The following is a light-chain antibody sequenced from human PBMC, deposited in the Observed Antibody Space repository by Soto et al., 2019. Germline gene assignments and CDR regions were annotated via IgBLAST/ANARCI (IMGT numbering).Light chain of an antibody. Sequence: QSALTQPASVSGSPGQSITISCTGTSSDVGTYNLVSWYQQHPGKAPKLIIYEATQRPSGVSTRFSGSKSGNTASLTISGLQAEDEADYYCCSYAGRTTLYVFGTGTKLTVL. CDR2: EAT. CDR1: SSDVGTYNL. J-gene: IGLJ1*01. V-gene: IGLV2-23*01. CDR3: CSYAGRTTLYV.